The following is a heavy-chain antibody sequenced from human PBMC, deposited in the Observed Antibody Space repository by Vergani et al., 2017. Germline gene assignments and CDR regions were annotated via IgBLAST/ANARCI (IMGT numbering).Heavy chain of an antibody. CDR3: ARGNHPEWLDFRFDP. V-gene: IGHV1-8*02. CDR2: MNPNSGNT. J-gene: IGHJ5*02. Sequence: QVQLVQSGAEVKKPGASVKVSCKASGYTFTSYYMHWVRQAPGQGLEWMGWMNPNSGNTGYAQKFQGRVTMTRNTSISTAYMELSSLRSEDTAVYYCARGNHPEWLDFRFDPWGQGTLVTVSS. D-gene: IGHD6-19*01. CDR1: GYTFTSYY.